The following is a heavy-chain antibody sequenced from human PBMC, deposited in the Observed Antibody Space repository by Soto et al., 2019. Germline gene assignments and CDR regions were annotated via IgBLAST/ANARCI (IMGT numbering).Heavy chain of an antibody. V-gene: IGHV3-23*04. CDR1: GFSFGGYA. CDR2: VSGGGTSI. CDR3: AKWGGYYAYYSEMDV. D-gene: IGHD1-26*01. J-gene: IGHJ6*02. Sequence: EVQLVESGGDFVQPGGSLRLSCAGYGFSFGGYAMSWVRQAPGKGLEWISGVSGGGTSIYYAGSVKGRFTISRDSSVVYLQMNSLRADNTAVYYCAKWGGYYAYYSEMDVWGRGTTVTVSS.